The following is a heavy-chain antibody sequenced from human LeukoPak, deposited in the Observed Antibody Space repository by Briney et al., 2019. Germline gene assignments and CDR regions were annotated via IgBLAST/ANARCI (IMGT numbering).Heavy chain of an antibody. Sequence: ASVKVSCKGSGYTFTGYYMHWVRQAPGQGLEWMGWINPNSGGTNYAQKFQGRVTMTRDTSISTAYMELSRLRSDDTAVYYCARWDYYDTSGAAFYFDYWGQGTLVTVSS. D-gene: IGHD3-22*01. CDR2: INPNSGGT. CDR3: ARWDYYDTSGAAFYFDY. CDR1: GYTFTGYY. J-gene: IGHJ4*02. V-gene: IGHV1-2*02.